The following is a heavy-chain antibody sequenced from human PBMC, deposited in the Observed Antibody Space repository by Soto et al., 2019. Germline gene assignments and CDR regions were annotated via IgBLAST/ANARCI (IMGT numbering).Heavy chain of an antibody. CDR1: CDSILGYY. Sequence: PSETLSLTCSVSCDSILGYYWSWIRQPAGNRLEWIGRVYNSGNVIFNPSLKNRVTMSVDMSKNQFSLRLTSVTAADSAVYYCARDRLESSTYGMDVWGRGTTVTVSS. V-gene: IGHV4-4*07. CDR2: VYNSGNV. J-gene: IGHJ6*02. CDR3: ARDRLESSTYGMDV. D-gene: IGHD3-16*02.